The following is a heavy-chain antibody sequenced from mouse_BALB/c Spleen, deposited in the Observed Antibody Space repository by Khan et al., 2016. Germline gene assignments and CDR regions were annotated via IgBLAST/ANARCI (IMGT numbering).Heavy chain of an antibody. D-gene: IGHD1-1*02. J-gene: IGHJ4*01. CDR1: GFTFSSYG. CDR2: INSNGGST. V-gene: IGHV5-6-3*01. CDR3: ARGGRCYVMDY. Sequence: EVELVESGGGLVQPGGSLKLSCAASGFTFSSYGMSWVRQTPDKRLELVATINSNGGSTYYPDSVKGRFTISRDYAKNTLYLQMSILNSEYTAVYYCARGGRCYVMDYWGQGTSVTVSS.